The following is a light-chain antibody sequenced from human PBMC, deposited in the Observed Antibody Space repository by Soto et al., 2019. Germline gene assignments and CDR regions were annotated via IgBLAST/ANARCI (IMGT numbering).Light chain of an antibody. J-gene: IGKJ2*01. V-gene: IGKV3-15*01. Sequence: EIVMTQSPATLSVSPGERVTLFCRASQSVNSMLAWYQQKPAQAPRLLIYDASTRATGIPARFSGSGSGTEFTLTISSLQSEDFAVYYCQQYKNWPPEYTFGQGTKLEIK. CDR1: QSVNSM. CDR2: DAS. CDR3: QQYKNWPPEYT.